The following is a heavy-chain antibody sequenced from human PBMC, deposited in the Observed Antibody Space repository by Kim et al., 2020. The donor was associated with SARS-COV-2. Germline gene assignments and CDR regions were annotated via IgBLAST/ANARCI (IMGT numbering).Heavy chain of an antibody. CDR1: GFTVSSNY. CDR3: AKTRGVGAPAD. Sequence: GGSLRLSCAASGFTVSSNYTSWVRQAPGKGLEWVSIIHSGGSTYYADSVKVRFTISRDNSKNTLFLQMNSLRAEDTAVYYCAKTRGVGAPADWGQGTLVT. J-gene: IGHJ1*01. CDR2: IHSGGST. D-gene: IGHD1-26*01. V-gene: IGHV3-53*01.